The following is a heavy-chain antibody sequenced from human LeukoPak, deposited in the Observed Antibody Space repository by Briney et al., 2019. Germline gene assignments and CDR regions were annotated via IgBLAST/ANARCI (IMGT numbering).Heavy chain of an antibody. D-gene: IGHD1-26*01. Sequence: PSETLSLTCTVSGGSISSGGYYWSWLRQHPGRGLEWIGYIYYSGSTYYNPSLKSRVTISVDTSKNPFSLKLSSVTAADTAVYYCARGVSGRLQAFDYWGQGTLVTVSS. V-gene: IGHV4-31*03. J-gene: IGHJ4*02. CDR2: IYYSGST. CDR3: ARGVSGRLQAFDY. CDR1: GGSISSGGYY.